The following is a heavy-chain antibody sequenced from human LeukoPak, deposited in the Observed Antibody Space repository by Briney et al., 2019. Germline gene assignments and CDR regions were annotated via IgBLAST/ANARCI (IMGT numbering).Heavy chain of an antibody. V-gene: IGHV4-59*08. CDR3: ARHGDHYDVRSGYDY. CDR1: GGSISTYY. D-gene: IGHD3-10*02. CDR2: ISSGGST. J-gene: IGHJ4*02. Sequence: PSETLSLTCAASGGSISTYYWSWIRQPPGKGLEWVGDISSGGSTNYNPSLKSRSTISVEPSMHQYLLKLTSEAAADTAVYYCARHGDHYDVRSGYDYWGQGTMVTVSS.